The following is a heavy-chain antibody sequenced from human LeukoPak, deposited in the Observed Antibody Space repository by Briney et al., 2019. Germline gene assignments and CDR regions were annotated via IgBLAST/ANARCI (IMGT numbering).Heavy chain of an antibody. CDR3: AREGGGYYDSSGDY. V-gene: IGHV4-30-4*08. Sequence: SQTLSLTCTVSGGSISSGDYYWSWIRQSPGKGLEWIVYIYYSGSTYYNPSLKSRVTISVDTSKNQFSLKLSSVTAADTAVYYCAREGGGYYDSSGDYWGQGTLVTVSS. CDR2: IYYSGST. CDR1: GGSISSGDYY. J-gene: IGHJ4*02. D-gene: IGHD3-22*01.